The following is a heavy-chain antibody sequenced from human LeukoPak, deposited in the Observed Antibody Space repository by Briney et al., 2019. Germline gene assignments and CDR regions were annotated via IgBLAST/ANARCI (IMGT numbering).Heavy chain of an antibody. CDR3: ARGERYFDWLFHDAFDI. D-gene: IGHD3-9*01. Sequence: GGSLRLSCAASGFTFSSYAMSWVRQAPGKGLEWVSAISGSGGSTYYADSVKGRFTISRDNAKNSLYLQMNSLRAEDTAVYYCARGERYFDWLFHDAFDIWGQGTMVTVSS. J-gene: IGHJ3*02. CDR1: GFTFSSYA. V-gene: IGHV3-23*01. CDR2: ISGSGGST.